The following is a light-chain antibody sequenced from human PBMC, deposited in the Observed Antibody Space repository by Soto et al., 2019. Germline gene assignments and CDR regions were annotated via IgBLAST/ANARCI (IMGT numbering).Light chain of an antibody. J-gene: IGKJ1*01. CDR1: QSVSSN. CDR2: GAS. CDR3: QQYNNWPPGAT. Sequence: EIVMTQSPATLSVSPGERATLSCRASQSVSSNLAWYQQKPGQAPRLLIYGASTRATGIPARFSGSGSGTEFTLTISSLQSEDFAVYYCQQYNNWPPGATFGQGTKV. V-gene: IGKV3-15*01.